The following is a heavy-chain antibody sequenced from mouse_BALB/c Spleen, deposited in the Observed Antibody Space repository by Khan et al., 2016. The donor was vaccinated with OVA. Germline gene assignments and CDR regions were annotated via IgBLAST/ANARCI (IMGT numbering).Heavy chain of an antibody. Sequence: QVQLQQSGPELVKPGASVKISCKASGYTFTDYYIKWVKQKPGQGLECIGWIYPGRGNPKYNEKFKDKATLTVDTSTTTAYMYLSSLTSDDSAVYFCARGNYYGSTSCFGYWGQGTLVTVSA. V-gene: IGHV1-84*02. D-gene: IGHD1-1*01. CDR3: ARGNYYGSTSCFGY. CDR2: IYPGRGNP. J-gene: IGHJ3*01. CDR1: GYTFTDYY.